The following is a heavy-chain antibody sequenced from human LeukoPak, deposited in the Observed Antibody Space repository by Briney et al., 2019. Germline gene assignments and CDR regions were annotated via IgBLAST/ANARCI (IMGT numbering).Heavy chain of an antibody. CDR2: ISYDGSNK. CDR3: ARDEATVTTNYFDY. D-gene: IGHD4-11*01. J-gene: IGHJ4*02. Sequence: GRSLRLSCAASGFTFSSYAMHWVRQALGKGLEWVAVISYDGSNKYYADSVKGRFTISRDNSKNTLYLQMNSLRAEDTAVYYCARDEATVTTNYFDYWGQGTLVTVSS. V-gene: IGHV3-30-3*01. CDR1: GFTFSSYA.